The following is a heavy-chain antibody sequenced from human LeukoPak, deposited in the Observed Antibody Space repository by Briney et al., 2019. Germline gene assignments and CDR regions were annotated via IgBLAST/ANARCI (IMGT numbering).Heavy chain of an antibody. J-gene: IGHJ4*02. D-gene: IGHD3-10*01. Sequence: SETLSLTCTAADVSISTHSWSWIRQPPGNGLHLTGYTNYSGSTNYNPSLKSRVTISVDTSKNQFSLKLSSVTAADTAVYYCARLGRDYYGSGSYPYFDYWGQGTLVTVSS. V-gene: IGHV4-59*08. CDR1: DVSISTHS. CDR3: ARLGRDYYGSGSYPYFDY. CDR2: TNYSGST.